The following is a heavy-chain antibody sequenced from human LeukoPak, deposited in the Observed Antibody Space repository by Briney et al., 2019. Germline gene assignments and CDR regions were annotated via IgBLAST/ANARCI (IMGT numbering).Heavy chain of an antibody. J-gene: IGHJ4*02. CDR2: IKTKTDGGTT. CDR3: TTDLTTGTGALDY. CDR1: GFTFSNAW. D-gene: IGHD4-17*01. V-gene: IGHV3-15*01. Sequence: GGSLRLSRAASGFTFSNAWMSWVRQAPGKGLEWVGRIKTKTDGGTTDYAAPVKGRFTISRDDSKNTLYLQMNSLKTEDTAVYYCTTDLTTGTGALDYWGQGTLVTVSS.